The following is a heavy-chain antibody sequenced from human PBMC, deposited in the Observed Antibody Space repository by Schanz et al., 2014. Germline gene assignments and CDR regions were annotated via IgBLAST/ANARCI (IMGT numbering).Heavy chain of an antibody. V-gene: IGHV1-46*01. CDR2: IHSTGGTT. D-gene: IGHD1-26*01. J-gene: IGHJ4*02. CDR1: EYTFTRHY. CDR3: ARERPRKGDFDY. Sequence: QVQWVQSGADVKKPGTAVKVSCKASEYTFTRHYMHWVRQAPGQGLEWMGIIHSTGGTTSHAQKFQGRVTMTRDTSTSTVYLDLSSLRSEDTAVYYCARERPRKGDFDYWGQGTLVTVSS.